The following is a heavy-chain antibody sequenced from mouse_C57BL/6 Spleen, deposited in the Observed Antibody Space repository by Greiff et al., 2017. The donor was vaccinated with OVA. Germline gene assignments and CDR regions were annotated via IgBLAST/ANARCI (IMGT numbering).Heavy chain of an antibody. V-gene: IGHV1-82*01. Sequence: VQLQQSGPELVKPGASVKISCKASGYAFSSSWMNWVKQRPGKGLEWIGRIYPGDGDTNYNGKFKGKATLTAGKSSSTAYMQLSSLTSEDSAVYFCASSSTTVVATNYWGQGTTLTVSS. CDR2: IYPGDGDT. J-gene: IGHJ2*01. CDR1: GYAFSSSW. CDR3: ASSSTTVVATNY. D-gene: IGHD1-1*01.